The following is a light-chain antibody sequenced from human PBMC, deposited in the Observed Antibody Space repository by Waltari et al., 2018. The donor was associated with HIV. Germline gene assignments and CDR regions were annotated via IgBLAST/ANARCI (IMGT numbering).Light chain of an antibody. Sequence: EIVMTQSPATLSVSPGERATLSCRPSQSVSSNLAWYQQKPGQAPRLLMYGASTRATGIPARFSGSGSGTEFTLTISSLQSEDFAVYYCQQYNNRPWTFGQGTTVEIK. J-gene: IGKJ1*01. CDR3: QQYNNRPWT. CDR1: QSVSSN. CDR2: GAS. V-gene: IGKV3D-15*01.